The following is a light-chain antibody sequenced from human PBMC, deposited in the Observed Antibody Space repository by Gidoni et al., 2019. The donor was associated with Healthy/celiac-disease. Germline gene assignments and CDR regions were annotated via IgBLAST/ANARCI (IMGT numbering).Light chain of an antibody. CDR1: QSVSSSY. CDR2: GAS. CDR3: QQYGSSPLX. V-gene: IGKV3-20*01. J-gene: IGKJ2*01. Sequence: EIVLTQSPGTLSLSPGERATLSCRASQSVSSSYLAWYQQKPGQAPRLLIYGASSRATGIPDRFSGSGSGTDFTLTISRLEPEDFAVYYCQQYGSSPLXXXQGTKLEIK.